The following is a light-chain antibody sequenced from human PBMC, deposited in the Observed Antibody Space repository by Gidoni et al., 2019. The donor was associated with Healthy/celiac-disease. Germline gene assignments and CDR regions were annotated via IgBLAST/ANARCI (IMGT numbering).Light chain of an antibody. V-gene: IGKV3-20*01. CDR1: QSVSSSY. CDR2: GAS. J-gene: IGKJ3*01. CDR3: QQYGSSPPLVT. Sequence: EIVLTQSPGTLPLSPGERATLSCRASQSVSSSYLAWYQQKPGQAPRLLIYGASSRATGLPDRFSGSGSGTDFTLTISRLEPEDFAVYYCQQYGSSPPLVTFGPXTKVDIK.